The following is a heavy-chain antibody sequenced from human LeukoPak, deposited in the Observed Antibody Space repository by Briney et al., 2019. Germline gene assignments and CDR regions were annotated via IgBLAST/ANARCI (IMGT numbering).Heavy chain of an antibody. D-gene: IGHD2-2*01. CDR2: IPYDGSNK. Sequence: PGRSLRLSCAASGFTFSSYGMHWVRQAPGKGLEWVAVIPYDGSNKYYADSVKGRFTISRDNSKNTLYLQMNSLRAEDTAVYYCAKDLYCSSTSCYYEWYYYYGMDVWGKGTTVTVSS. CDR1: GFTFSSYG. J-gene: IGHJ6*04. CDR3: AKDLYCSSTSCYYEWYYYYGMDV. V-gene: IGHV3-30*18.